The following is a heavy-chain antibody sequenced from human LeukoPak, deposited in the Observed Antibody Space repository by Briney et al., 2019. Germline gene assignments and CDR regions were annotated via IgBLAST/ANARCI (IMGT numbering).Heavy chain of an antibody. V-gene: IGHV4-4*07. Sequence: SETLSLTCTVSGGSISNYYWSWIRQPAGKGLEWIARIYSSGSTNYNPSLKSRVTVSVDTSRNQVSLKLSSVTAADTAVYYCARDRSDSSGYYYVSRAFDIWGQGTMVTVSS. CDR2: IYSSGST. CDR1: GGSISNYY. CDR3: ARDRSDSSGYYYVSRAFDI. J-gene: IGHJ3*02. D-gene: IGHD3-22*01.